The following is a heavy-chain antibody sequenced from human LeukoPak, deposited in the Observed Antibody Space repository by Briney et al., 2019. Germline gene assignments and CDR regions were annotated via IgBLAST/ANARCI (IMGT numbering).Heavy chain of an antibody. Sequence: SETLSLTCTVSGGSISSGGYYWSWIRQPPGKGLEWIGYIYHSGSTNYNPSLKSRVTMSVDTSKNQFSLKLSSVTAADTAVYYCARIALGYCSSTSCYGWFDPWGQGTLVTVSS. CDR3: ARIALGYCSSTSCYGWFDP. J-gene: IGHJ5*02. V-gene: IGHV4-61*08. CDR2: IYHSGST. CDR1: GGSISSGGYY. D-gene: IGHD2-2*01.